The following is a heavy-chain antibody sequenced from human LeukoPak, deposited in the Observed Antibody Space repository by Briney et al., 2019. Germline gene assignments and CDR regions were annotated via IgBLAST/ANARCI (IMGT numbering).Heavy chain of an antibody. D-gene: IGHD1-1*01. CDR1: GGSISSYY. Sequence: SETLSLTCTVSGGSISSYYWSWIRQPPGKGLEWIGYIYYSGSTNYNPSLKSRVTISVDTSKNQFSLELSSVTAADTAVYYCARGTGFPFGAFDIWGQGTMVTVSS. V-gene: IGHV4-59*01. J-gene: IGHJ3*02. CDR3: ARGTGFPFGAFDI. CDR2: IYYSGST.